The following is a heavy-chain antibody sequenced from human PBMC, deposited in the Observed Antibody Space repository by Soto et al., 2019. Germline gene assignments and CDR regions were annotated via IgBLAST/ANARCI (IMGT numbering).Heavy chain of an antibody. Sequence: QVQLVQSGAEVKKPGSSVKVSCKASGGTFSSYAISWVRQAPGQGLEWMGGTIPIFGTANYAQKFQGRVTITADESTSTAYMELSSLRSEDTAVYYCASRRGYCSSTSCFKGRDYYYYYGMDVWGQGTTVTVSS. CDR1: GGTFSSYA. D-gene: IGHD2-2*01. CDR3: ASRRGYCSSTSCFKGRDYYYYYGMDV. V-gene: IGHV1-69*01. J-gene: IGHJ6*02. CDR2: TIPIFGTA.